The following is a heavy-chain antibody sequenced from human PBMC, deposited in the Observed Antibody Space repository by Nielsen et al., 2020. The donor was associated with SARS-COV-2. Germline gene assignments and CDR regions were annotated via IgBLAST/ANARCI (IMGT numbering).Heavy chain of an antibody. CDR3: AKDPYSSWLGQFDY. Sequence: GVLKISCAASGFTFSSYAMSWVRQAPGKGLEWVSAISGSGGSTYYADSVKGRFTISRDNSKNTLYLQMNSLRAEDTAVYYCAKDPYSSWLGQFDYWGQGTLVTVSS. CDR2: ISGSGGST. J-gene: IGHJ4*02. D-gene: IGHD6-13*01. CDR1: GFTFSSYA. V-gene: IGHV3-23*01.